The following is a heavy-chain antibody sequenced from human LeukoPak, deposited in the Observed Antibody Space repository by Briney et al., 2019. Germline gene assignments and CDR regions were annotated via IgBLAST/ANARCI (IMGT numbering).Heavy chain of an antibody. V-gene: IGHV3-30*04. Sequence: GGTLRLSCAASGFTFNNYAMHWVRQAPGKGLEWVAAISYDGSHIYYADSVKGRFSISRDNSKNMLYLQMNSLRAEDLAVYYCARERRDAFDYWGQGTLVTVSS. CDR3: ARERRDAFDY. CDR1: GFTFNNYA. CDR2: ISYDGSHI. J-gene: IGHJ4*02.